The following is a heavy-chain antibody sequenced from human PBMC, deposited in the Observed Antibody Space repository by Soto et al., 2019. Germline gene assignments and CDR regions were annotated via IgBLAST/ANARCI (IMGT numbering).Heavy chain of an antibody. D-gene: IGHD3-10*01. V-gene: IGHV4-31*03. CDR3: ARDLRGGSYGMDV. CDR1: GGSISSGGYY. J-gene: IGHJ6*02. Sequence: QVQLQESGPGLVKPSQTLSLTCTVSGGSISSGGYYWSWIRQHPGKGLEWIGYIFYTGSTYYNPSLKRRVTISVDTSKNPFSLKLSSVTAADTAVYYGARDLRGGSYGMDVWGQGTTVTVSS. CDR2: IFYTGST.